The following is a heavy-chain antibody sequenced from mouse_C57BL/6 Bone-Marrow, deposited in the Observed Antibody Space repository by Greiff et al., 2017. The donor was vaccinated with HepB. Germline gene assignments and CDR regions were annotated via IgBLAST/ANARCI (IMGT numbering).Heavy chain of an antibody. J-gene: IGHJ4*01. Sequence: QVQLQQSGAELARPGASVKLSCKASGYTFTSYGISWVKQRTGQGLEWIGEIYPRSGNTYYNEKFKGKATLTADKSSSTAYMERRSLTSEDSAVYFCARWDYYFYAMDYWGQGTSVTVSS. D-gene: IGHD1-1*01. CDR3: ARWDYYFYAMDY. V-gene: IGHV1-81*01. CDR2: IYPRSGNT. CDR1: GYTFTSYG.